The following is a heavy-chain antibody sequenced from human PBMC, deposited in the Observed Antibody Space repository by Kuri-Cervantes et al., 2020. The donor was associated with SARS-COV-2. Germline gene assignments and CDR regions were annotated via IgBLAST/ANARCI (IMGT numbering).Heavy chain of an antibody. CDR3: AKDLGRPNWFDP. CDR2: IGTAGDT. J-gene: IGHJ5*02. V-gene: IGHV3-13*04. Sequence: GGSLRLSCAASGFTFSSYDMHWVRQATGKGLEWVSAIGTAGDTYYPGSVKGRFTISRENAKNSLYLQMNSLRAGDTAVYYCAKDLGRPNWFDPWGQGPLVTVSS. CDR1: GFTFSSYD.